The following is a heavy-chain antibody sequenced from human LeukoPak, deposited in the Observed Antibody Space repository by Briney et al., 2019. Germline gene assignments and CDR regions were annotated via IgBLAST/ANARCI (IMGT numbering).Heavy chain of an antibody. D-gene: IGHD3-22*01. J-gene: IGHJ4*02. Sequence: SETLSLTCSVSGGSISNYYWSWIRQPPGKGLEWIGSIYYSGSTYYNPSLKSRITISVDTSKNQFSLKLNSVTAADTAVYYCARPRYDYSGHSYYFDYWGQGTLVTVSS. V-gene: IGHV4-39*01. CDR3: ARPRYDYSGHSYYFDY. CDR1: GGSISNYY. CDR2: IYYSGST.